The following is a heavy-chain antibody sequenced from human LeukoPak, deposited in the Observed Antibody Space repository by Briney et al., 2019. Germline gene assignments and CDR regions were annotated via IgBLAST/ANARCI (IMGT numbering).Heavy chain of an antibody. J-gene: IGHJ4*02. Sequence: PGGSLRLSCAASGFTFSSYAMSWVRQAPGKGLEWVALIRFDGNNDFYGDSVKGRFTVSRDISTNTVYLQMTSLRLEDTALYYCATITGSPDYWGQGTLVTVSS. V-gene: IGHV3-30*02. D-gene: IGHD1-20*01. CDR3: ATITGSPDY. CDR2: IRFDGNND. CDR1: GFTFSSYA.